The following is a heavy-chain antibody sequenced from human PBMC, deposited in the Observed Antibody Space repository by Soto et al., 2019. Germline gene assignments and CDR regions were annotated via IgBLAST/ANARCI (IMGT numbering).Heavy chain of an antibody. Sequence: SETLSLTCTVSGGSISSYYWSWIRQPPGKGLEWIGYIYYSGSTNYNPSLKSRVTISVDTSKNQFSLKLSSVTAADTAVYYCARGRGTDYYYYYGMDVWGQGTTVTVSS. CDR3: ARGRGTDYYYYYGMDV. CDR2: IYYSGST. J-gene: IGHJ6*02. V-gene: IGHV4-59*01. D-gene: IGHD1-26*01. CDR1: GGSISSYY.